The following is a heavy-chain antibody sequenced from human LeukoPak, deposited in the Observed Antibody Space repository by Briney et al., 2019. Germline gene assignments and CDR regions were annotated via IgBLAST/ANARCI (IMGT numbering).Heavy chain of an antibody. CDR1: GFSFSDYE. CDR2: ISPSGGTK. Sequence: GGSLRLSCAASGFSFSDYEMNWVRQAPGKGLEWVSNISPSGGTKYYADSVKGRFTISRDNAKNSLYLQVNSLRAEDTGVYYCSKLAVASADSWGQGTLVTVSS. CDR3: SKLAVASADS. D-gene: IGHD6-19*01. J-gene: IGHJ4*02. V-gene: IGHV3-48*03.